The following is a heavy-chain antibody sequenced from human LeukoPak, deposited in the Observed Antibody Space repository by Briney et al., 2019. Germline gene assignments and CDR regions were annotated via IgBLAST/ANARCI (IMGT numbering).Heavy chain of an antibody. CDR1: GFIIFKSW. D-gene: IGHD3-22*01. J-gene: IGHJ3*02. Sequence: GGSQRLSCAASGFIIFKSWMTWVRQAPGKGLEWVAIIKQDASETYYGDSVRGRFTISRDNAKNSIYLHMRSLRVEDTAVYYCARVAGEASGYHPFDIWGQGTMVTASS. CDR3: ARVAGEASGYHPFDI. V-gene: IGHV3-7*03. CDR2: IKQDASET.